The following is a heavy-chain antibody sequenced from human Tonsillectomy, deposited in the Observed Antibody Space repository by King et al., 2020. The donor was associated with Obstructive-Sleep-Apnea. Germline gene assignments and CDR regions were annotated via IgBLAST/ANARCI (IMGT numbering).Heavy chain of an antibody. CDR1: GFTFSSFA. J-gene: IGHJ5*02. Sequence: VQLVESGGGLVQPGGSLRLSCAASGFTFSSFAMSWVRQAPGKGLEWVSAISGSGDSTYYADSVKGRFTISRDNSKNTLYLQMNSLRAGDTAVYYCAKAGIHLWLSPGFDPWGQGTLVTVSS. V-gene: IGHV3-23*04. D-gene: IGHD5-18*01. CDR3: AKAGIHLWLSPGFDP. CDR2: ISGSGDST.